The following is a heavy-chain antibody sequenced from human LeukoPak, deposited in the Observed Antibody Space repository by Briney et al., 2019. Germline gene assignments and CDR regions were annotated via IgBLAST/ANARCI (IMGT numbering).Heavy chain of an antibody. CDR1: GYTFTNYG. J-gene: IGHJ4*02. CDR3: AQAGNSWQFEY. CDR2: INADNGNT. Sequence: ASVKVSCKASGYTFTNYGINWVRQALGQGLEWMGWINADNGNTNYSQKLQGRVTLTTDTTTSTAYMELRSLRSDDTAVYYCAQAGNSWQFEYWGQGTLVTVSS. V-gene: IGHV1-18*01. D-gene: IGHD6-13*01.